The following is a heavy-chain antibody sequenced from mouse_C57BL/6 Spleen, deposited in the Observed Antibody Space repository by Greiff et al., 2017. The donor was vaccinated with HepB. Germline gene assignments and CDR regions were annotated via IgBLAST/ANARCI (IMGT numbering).Heavy chain of an antibody. CDR2: ISYDGSN. CDR1: GYSITSGYY. CDR3: ARAGSSSAWFAY. Sequence: DVQLQESGPGLVKPSQSLSLTCSVTGYSITSGYYWNWIRQFPGNKLEWMGYISYDGSNNYNPSLKNRISITRDTSKNQFFLKLNSVTTEDTATYYCARAGSSSAWFAYWGQGTLVTVSA. D-gene: IGHD1-1*01. J-gene: IGHJ3*01. V-gene: IGHV3-6*01.